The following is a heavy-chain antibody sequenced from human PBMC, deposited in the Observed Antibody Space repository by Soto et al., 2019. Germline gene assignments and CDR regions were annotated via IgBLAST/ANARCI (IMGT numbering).Heavy chain of an antibody. V-gene: IGHV3-7*04. D-gene: IGHD2-15*01. CDR2: IKRDGSEK. Sequence: SGFTLSSYGMHWVRQAPAKGLEWVANIKRDGSEKSYGDSVKGRFTISRDNAKNSLYLHMNSLRDEDTAVYFCARELVLGLKSAFDMWGQGTLVTVSS. CDR3: ARELVLGLKSAFDM. CDR1: GFTLSSYG. J-gene: IGHJ3*02.